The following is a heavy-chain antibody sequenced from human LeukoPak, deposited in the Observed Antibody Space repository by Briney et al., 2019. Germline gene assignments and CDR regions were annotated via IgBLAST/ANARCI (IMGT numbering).Heavy chain of an antibody. J-gene: IGHJ4*02. CDR2: ISSSSSTI. CDR3: ARTMVRGVIEDHFDY. CDR1: GFTFSSYS. Sequence: GGSLRLSCAASGFTFSSYSMNWVRQAPGKGLEWVSYISSSSSTIYYADSVKGRFTISRDNAKNSLYLQMNSLRAEDTAVYYCARTMVRGVIEDHFDYWGQGTLVTVSS. V-gene: IGHV3-48*01. D-gene: IGHD3-10*01.